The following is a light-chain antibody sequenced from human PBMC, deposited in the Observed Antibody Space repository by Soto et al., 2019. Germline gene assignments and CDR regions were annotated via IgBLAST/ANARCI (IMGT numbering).Light chain of an antibody. V-gene: IGLV1-51*01. J-gene: IGLJ2*01. CDR2: DND. CDR1: SSNIGNNY. CDR3: GTWDGSLIAGV. Sequence: QAVVTQPPSVSAAPGQKVTISCSGSSSNIGNNYVSWYQHLPGTAPKLLIYDNDQRPSGIPDRFSGSKSGTSATLGITGLQTGDEADYYCGTWDGSLIAGVFGGGTQLTVL.